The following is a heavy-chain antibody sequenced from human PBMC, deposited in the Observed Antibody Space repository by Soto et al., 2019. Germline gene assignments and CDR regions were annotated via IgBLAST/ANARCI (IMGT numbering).Heavy chain of an antibody. Sequence: QVHVVESGGGVVQPGRSLRLSCAASGFDFSMSGMHWVRQAPGKGLEWVALIWNSGSPQYYGDSVKGRFTISRDNSKNMVFLQMSSLRAEDTGVYYCARAFPRGYRRAPFDSWGQGALVTVSS. CDR1: GFDFSMSG. J-gene: IGHJ5*01. CDR2: IWNSGSPQ. D-gene: IGHD2-2*03. CDR3: ARAFPRGYRRAPFDS. V-gene: IGHV3-33*01.